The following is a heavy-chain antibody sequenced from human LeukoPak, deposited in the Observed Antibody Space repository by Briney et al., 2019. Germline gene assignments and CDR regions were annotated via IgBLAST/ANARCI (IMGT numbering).Heavy chain of an antibody. V-gene: IGHV3-48*03. D-gene: IGHD6-13*01. CDR1: GFTFRSYE. Sequence: PGGSLRLSCAASGFTFRSYEVNWVRQAPGKGLEWVSYITRSGSTIYYADSAKGRFTISRDNAKNSLYLQMNSLRAEDTAVYYCARDVYSSSWPNYYYGMDVWGQGTTVTVSS. J-gene: IGHJ6*02. CDR2: ITRSGSTI. CDR3: ARDVYSSSWPNYYYGMDV.